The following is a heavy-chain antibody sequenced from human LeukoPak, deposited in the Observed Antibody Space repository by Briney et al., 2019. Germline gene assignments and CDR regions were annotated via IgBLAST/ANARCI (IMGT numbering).Heavy chain of an antibody. Sequence: ASVKVSCKASGYTFTSYDINCVRQATGQGLEWMGWMNPNSGNTGYAQKFQGRVTMTRNTSISTAYMELSSLRSEDTAVYYCARAGTRIQLWLGYWGQGTLVTVSS. CDR3: ARAGTRIQLWLGY. V-gene: IGHV1-8*01. D-gene: IGHD5-18*01. J-gene: IGHJ4*02. CDR2: MNPNSGNT. CDR1: GYTFTSYD.